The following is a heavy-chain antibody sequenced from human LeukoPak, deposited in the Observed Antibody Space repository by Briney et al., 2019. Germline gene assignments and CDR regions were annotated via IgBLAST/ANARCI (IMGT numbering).Heavy chain of an antibody. CDR1: GFTFSSYW. J-gene: IGHJ6*03. CDR3: ARGDNYDFWSGYYRNYYYYYMDV. CDR2: IKQDGSEK. Sequence: PGGSLRLSCAASGFTFSSYWMSWVRQAPGKGLEWVANIKQDGSEKYYVDSVKGRFTISRDNAKNSLYLQMNSLRAEDTAVYYCARGDNYDFWSGYYRNYYYYYMDVWGKGTTVTVSS. V-gene: IGHV3-7*01. D-gene: IGHD3-3*01.